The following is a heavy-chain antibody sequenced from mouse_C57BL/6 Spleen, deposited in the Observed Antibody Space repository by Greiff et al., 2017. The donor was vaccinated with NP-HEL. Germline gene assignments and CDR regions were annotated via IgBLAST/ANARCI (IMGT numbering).Heavy chain of an antibody. J-gene: IGHJ2*01. Sequence: EVKLVESGGGLVQPGGSMKLSCVASGFTFSNYWMNWVRQSPEKGLEWVAEIRLKSDNYATHYAESVKGRFTISRDDSKSSVHLQMNNLRAEDTGIYYCTRAYYIIFDYWGEGTTLTVSS. D-gene: IGHD2-12*01. CDR1: GFTFSNYW. CDR2: IRLKSDNYAT. CDR3: TRAYYIIFDY. V-gene: IGHV6-3*01.